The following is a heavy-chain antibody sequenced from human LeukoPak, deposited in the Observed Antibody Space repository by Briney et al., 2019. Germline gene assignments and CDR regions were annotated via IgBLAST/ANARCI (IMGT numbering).Heavy chain of an antibody. Sequence: GGSLRLSCAASGFTFSSYWMSWVRQAPGKGLEWVANIKQDGSEKYYVDSVKGRFTISRDNAKNSLYPQMNSLRAEDTAVYYCARDQGPVAGSPFDYWGQGTLVTVSS. CDR2: IKQDGSEK. J-gene: IGHJ4*02. V-gene: IGHV3-7*01. CDR3: ARDQGPVAGSPFDY. D-gene: IGHD6-19*01. CDR1: GFTFSSYW.